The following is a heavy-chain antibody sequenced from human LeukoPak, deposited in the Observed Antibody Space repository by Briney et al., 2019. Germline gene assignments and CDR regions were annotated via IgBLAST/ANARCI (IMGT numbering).Heavy chain of an antibody. D-gene: IGHD2-2*01. Sequence: SQTLSLTCTVSGGSLSSGDYYWSWIRQPPGKGLEWIGYIYYSGSTYYNPFLKSRVTISVDTSKNQFSLKLSSVTAADTAVYYCAREVRYCSSTSCYPDAFDIWGQGTMVTVSS. CDR2: IYYSGST. CDR1: GGSLSSGDYY. CDR3: AREVRYCSSTSCYPDAFDI. V-gene: IGHV4-30-4*08. J-gene: IGHJ3*02.